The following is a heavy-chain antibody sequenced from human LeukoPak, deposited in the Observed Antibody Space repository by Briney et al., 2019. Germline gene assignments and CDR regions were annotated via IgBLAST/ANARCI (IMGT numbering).Heavy chain of an antibody. J-gene: IGHJ4*02. CDR2: IIPIFGIA. D-gene: IGHD3-22*01. CDR1: GGTFSSYA. CDR3: ARVHYDGSGTHHHPVDY. V-gene: IGHV1-69*04. Sequence: SVKVSCKASGGTFSSYAISWVRQASGQGLEWMGRIIPIFGIANYAQKFQGRVTITADKSTSTAYTELSRLRSEDTGVYYCARVHYDGSGTHHHPVDYRGQGTLVTVSS.